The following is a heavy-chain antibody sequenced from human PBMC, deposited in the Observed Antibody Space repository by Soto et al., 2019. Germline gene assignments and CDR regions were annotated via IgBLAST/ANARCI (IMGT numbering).Heavy chain of an antibody. CDR3: ARDTNDYSNYDQTRTFDY. V-gene: IGHV4-61*01. Sequence: TSETLSLTCTVSGGSISSSSYYWGWIRQPPGKGLEWIGYIYYSGSTNYNPSLKSRVTISVDTSKNQFSLKLNSVTAADTAVYYCARDTNDYSNYDQTRTFDYWGQGTLVTVSS. CDR1: GGSISSSSYY. CDR2: IYYSGST. D-gene: IGHD4-4*01. J-gene: IGHJ4*02.